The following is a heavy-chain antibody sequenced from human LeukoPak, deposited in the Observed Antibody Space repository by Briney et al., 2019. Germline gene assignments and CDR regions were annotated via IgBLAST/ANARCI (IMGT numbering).Heavy chain of an antibody. CDR2: INAGNGNT. CDR3: ARGYYGSGSYPSFGY. V-gene: IGHV1-3*01. J-gene: IGHJ4*02. CDR1: GYTFTSYA. Sequence: ASVKVSCKASGYTFTSYAMHWVRQAPGQRLEWMGWINAGNGNTKYPQKFQGRVTITRDTSASTAYMELSSLRSEDTAVYYCARGYYGSGSYPSFGYWGQGTLVTVSS. D-gene: IGHD3-10*01.